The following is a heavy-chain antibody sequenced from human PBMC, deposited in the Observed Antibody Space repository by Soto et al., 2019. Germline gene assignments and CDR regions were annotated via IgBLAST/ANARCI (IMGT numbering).Heavy chain of an antibody. V-gene: IGHV3-23*01. CDR2: ISGSGGST. CDR1: GFTFSRYV. J-gene: IGHJ3*01. D-gene: IGHD4-17*01. Sequence: GGSLRLSCAASGFTFSRYVMSWVRQAPGKGLEWVSGISGSGGSTYDADSVKGRFTISRDNSKNTLYLQMNSLRAEDTAVYFWAKPAVTRPLSGFDLWGQGTMVTVSS. CDR3: AKPAVTRPLSGFDL.